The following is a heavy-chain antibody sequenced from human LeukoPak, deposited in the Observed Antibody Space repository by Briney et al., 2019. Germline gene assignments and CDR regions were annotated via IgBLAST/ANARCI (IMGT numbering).Heavy chain of an antibody. CDR1: GYTFTSYG. Sequence: ASVKVSCKASGYTFTSYGISWVRQAPGQGLEWMGWISAYNGNTNYAQKLQGRVTMTTDTSTSTAYMELRSLRSDDTAVYYCARVRCSSTSCSQRFDPWGQGTLVTASS. CDR2: ISAYNGNT. V-gene: IGHV1-18*01. J-gene: IGHJ5*02. CDR3: ARVRCSSTSCSQRFDP. D-gene: IGHD2-2*01.